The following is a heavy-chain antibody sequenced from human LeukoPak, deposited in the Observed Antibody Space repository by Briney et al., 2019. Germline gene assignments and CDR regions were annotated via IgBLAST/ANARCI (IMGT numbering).Heavy chain of an antibody. D-gene: IGHD3-22*01. J-gene: IGHJ4*02. CDR1: GFTLSAYW. CDR3: AKLGGYYDNSGSRYFDY. V-gene: IGHV3-74*01. CDR2: IEGDGNRI. Sequence: PGGSLRLSCAASGFTLSAYWMHWVRQAPGKGLMWVSRIEGDGNRITYADSVKGRFTASRDNSKNTLYLQMNSLRADDTAVYYCAKLGGYYDNSGSRYFDYWGQGTLVTVSS.